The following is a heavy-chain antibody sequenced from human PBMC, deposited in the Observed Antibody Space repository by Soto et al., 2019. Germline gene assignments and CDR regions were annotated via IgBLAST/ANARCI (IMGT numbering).Heavy chain of an antibody. Sequence: GGSLRLFCAASRFTFINAWMSWVRQAPGKGLEWVGRINSKTDGRTTDYAAPVKGRFTISRDDSKNTLYLQMNSLKTEDTAVYYCTTDYITMLVVVNTEAPDYWGQGT. CDR2: INSKTDGRTT. J-gene: IGHJ4*02. CDR1: RFTFINAW. D-gene: IGHD3-22*01. CDR3: TTDYITMLVVVNTEAPDY. V-gene: IGHV3-15*01.